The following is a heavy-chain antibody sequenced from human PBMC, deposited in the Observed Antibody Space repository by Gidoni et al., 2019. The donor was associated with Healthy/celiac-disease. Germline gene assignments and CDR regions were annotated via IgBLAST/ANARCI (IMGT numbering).Heavy chain of an antibody. CDR2: ISWNSGSI. V-gene: IGHV3-9*01. CDR3: AKGFDSQGVWFGELPYYFDY. Sequence: EVQLVESGGGLVQPGRSLRLSCAASGFTFDDYAMHWVRQAPGKGLEWVSGISWNSGSIGYADSVKGRFTISRDNAKNSLYLQMNSLRAEDTALYYCAKGFDSQGVWFGELPYYFDYWGQGTLVTVSS. J-gene: IGHJ4*02. CDR1: GFTFDDYA. D-gene: IGHD3-10*01.